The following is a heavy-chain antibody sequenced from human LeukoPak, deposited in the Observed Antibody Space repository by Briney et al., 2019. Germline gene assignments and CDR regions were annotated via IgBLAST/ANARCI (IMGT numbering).Heavy chain of an antibody. CDR1: GFTFSSYW. CDR3: ARSQNNDY. D-gene: IGHD1/OR15-1a*01. J-gene: IGHJ4*02. CDR2: MNSDGTST. V-gene: IGHV3-74*01. Sequence: GGSLRLSCAASGFTFSSYWMHWVRQAPGKGLEWVSRMNSDGTSTSYADSVKGRFTISRDNAKNTLYLQLNSLRAEDTAVYYCARSQNNDYWGQGTLVTVSS.